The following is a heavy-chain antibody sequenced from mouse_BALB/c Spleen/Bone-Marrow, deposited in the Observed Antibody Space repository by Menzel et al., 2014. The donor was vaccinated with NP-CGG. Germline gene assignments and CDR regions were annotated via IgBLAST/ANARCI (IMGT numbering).Heavy chain of an antibody. J-gene: IGHJ2*01. Sequence: DVHLVESGGGLVQPGGSLKLSCAASGFTFSGYGMSWVRQTPDKGLELVATISGSGSSAYYPDSVKGRFTISRDNARNTLYQQMSSLKSEDTAMYYCARGRDWFDYWGQGTTLTVSS. D-gene: IGHD3-3*01. V-gene: IGHV5-6-3*01. CDR2: ISGSGSSA. CDR3: ARGRDWFDY. CDR1: GFTFSGYG.